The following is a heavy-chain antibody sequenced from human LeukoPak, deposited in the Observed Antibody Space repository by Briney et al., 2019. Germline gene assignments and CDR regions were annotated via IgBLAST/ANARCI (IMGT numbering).Heavy chain of an antibody. Sequence: GGSLRLSCAASGFTVGSNYMSWVRQAPGKGLEWVSVIYSGGSTYYADSVKGRFTISRDNSKNTLYLQMNSLRAEDTAVYYCARARLYYYDSSGYQYYFDYWGQGTRVTVSS. J-gene: IGHJ4*02. CDR2: IYSGGST. CDR3: ARARLYYYDSSGYQYYFDY. V-gene: IGHV3-53*01. D-gene: IGHD3-22*01. CDR1: GFTVGSNY.